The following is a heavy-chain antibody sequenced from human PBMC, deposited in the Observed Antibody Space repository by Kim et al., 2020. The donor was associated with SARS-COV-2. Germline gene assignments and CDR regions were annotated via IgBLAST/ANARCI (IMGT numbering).Heavy chain of an antibody. CDR3: ARDKGSVGWFDP. J-gene: IGHJ5*02. V-gene: IGHV4-59*01. Sequence: SETLSLTCTVSGGSISSYYWSWIRQPPGKGLEWIGYIYYSGSTNYNPSLKSRVTISVDTSKNQFSLKLSSVTAADTVVYYCARDKGSVGWFDPWGQGTLVTVSS. CDR2: IYYSGST. CDR1: GGSISSYY. D-gene: IGHD6-19*01.